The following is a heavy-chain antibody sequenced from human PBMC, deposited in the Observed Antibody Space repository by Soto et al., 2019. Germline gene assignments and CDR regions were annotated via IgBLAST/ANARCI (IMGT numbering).Heavy chain of an antibody. J-gene: IGHJ6*02. Sequence: GGSLRLSCVASGFTFSSYSMNWVRQAPGKGLEWVSSISSSSSYIYYADSVKGRFTISRDNAKNSLYLQMNSLRAEDTAVYYCARCIQLCYYYCMDAWGQASTGTVSS. CDR2: ISSSSSYI. D-gene: IGHD5-18*01. CDR3: ARCIQLCYYYCMDA. CDR1: GFTFSSYS. V-gene: IGHV3-21*01.